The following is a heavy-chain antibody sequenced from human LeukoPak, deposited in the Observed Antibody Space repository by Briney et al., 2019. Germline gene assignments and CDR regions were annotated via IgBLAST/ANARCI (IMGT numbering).Heavy chain of an antibody. CDR3: ARDRSREGTYGSGSYFPGWFDP. J-gene: IGHJ5*02. D-gene: IGHD3-10*01. CDR2: IYHSGST. CDR1: GGSISSGGYY. Sequence: SETLSLTCTVSGGSISSGGYYWSWIRQPPGKGLEWIGYIYHSGSTYYNPSLKSRVTISVDRSKNQFSLKLTSVTAADTAVYYCARDRSREGTYGSGSYFPGWFDPWGQGTLVTVSS. V-gene: IGHV4-30-2*01.